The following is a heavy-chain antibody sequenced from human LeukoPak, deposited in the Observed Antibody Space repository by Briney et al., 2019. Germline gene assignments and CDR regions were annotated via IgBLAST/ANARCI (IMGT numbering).Heavy chain of an antibody. Sequence: GESLKISCKASGYSFTSSWIGWLGQMHGEGLEWMGTIFPADSATRYSPSFQGQVTISVDKSISTACLQWSSLKASDTAMYFCARLSGGSPWGQGTLVTVSS. J-gene: IGHJ5*02. V-gene: IGHV5-51*01. CDR2: IFPADSAT. CDR1: GYSFTSSW. D-gene: IGHD2-15*01. CDR3: ARLSGGSP.